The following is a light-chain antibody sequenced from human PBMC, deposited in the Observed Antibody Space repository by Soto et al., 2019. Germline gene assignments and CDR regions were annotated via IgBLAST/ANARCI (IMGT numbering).Light chain of an antibody. Sequence: QSVLTQPASVSGSPGQSITISCTGTSSDVGGYNYVSWYQQHPGKAPKLMIYDVSNWPSGVSNRFSGSKSGNTASLTISGLQAEDEADYYCSSCTSSSTLYVFGTGTKVTV. CDR3: SSCTSSSTLYV. V-gene: IGLV2-14*01. CDR2: DVS. CDR1: SSDVGGYNY. J-gene: IGLJ1*01.